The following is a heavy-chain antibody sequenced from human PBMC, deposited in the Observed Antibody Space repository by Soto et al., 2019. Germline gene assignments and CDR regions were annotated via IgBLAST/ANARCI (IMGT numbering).Heavy chain of an antibody. CDR3: AKGAAGYTYMDV. Sequence: EVQVLESGGGLVQPGGSLRLSCAASGFTFATYTMVWVRQAPGKGLEWVSAMNSGGGTTYADSVKGRFTISRDNSKDTLSLQMDSLRAEDTAVYYCAKGAAGYTYMDVGGKGTTVTVS. D-gene: IGHD5-12*01. J-gene: IGHJ6*03. V-gene: IGHV3-23*01. CDR2: MNSGGGT. CDR1: GFTFATYT.